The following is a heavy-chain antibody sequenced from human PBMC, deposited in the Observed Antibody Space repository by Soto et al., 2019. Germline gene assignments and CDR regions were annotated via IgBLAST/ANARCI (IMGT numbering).Heavy chain of an antibody. CDR3: AYDRSRKDPVYYGLEG. CDR2: ISFDGRSQ. V-gene: IGHV3-30*03. J-gene: IGHJ6*02. CDR1: VLTSNRTG. D-gene: IGHD3-16*01. Sequence: GTLRLSCEASVLTSNRTGMHWVPQAPGKGLGWVAVISFDGRSQYYLDSVKCRFTVSRDNSKSTLYRQMNTLRPEDTAVYYCAYDRSRKDPVYYGLEGWGQGTTVTVPS.